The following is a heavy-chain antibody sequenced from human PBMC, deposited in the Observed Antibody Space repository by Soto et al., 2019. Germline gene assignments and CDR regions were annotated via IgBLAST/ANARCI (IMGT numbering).Heavy chain of an antibody. CDR3: ASRGTTTYCSGGSCYARGFDY. CDR2: IYYSGST. J-gene: IGHJ4*02. V-gene: IGHV4-59*08. CDR1: GRSISSYY. Sequence: PSETLSLTCTVSGRSISSYYWSWIRQPPGKGLEWIGYIYYSGSTYYNPSLKSRVTISVDTSKNQFSLKLSSVTAADTAVYYCASRGTTTYCSGGSCYARGFDYWGQGTLVTVSS. D-gene: IGHD2-15*01.